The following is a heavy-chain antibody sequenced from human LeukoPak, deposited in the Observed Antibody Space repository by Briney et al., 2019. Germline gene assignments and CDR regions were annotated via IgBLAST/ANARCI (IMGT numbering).Heavy chain of an antibody. J-gene: IGHJ5*02. Sequence: SETLSLTCTVSGGSVSGYYWSWIRQPPGKGLEWIGYVYYNGATHYNPSLKSRVTISIDTSNNQFSLKLSSVTAADTAVYYCARDQVTTIAAAGTGWFDPWGQGTLVSVSS. V-gene: IGHV4-59*02. CDR2: VYYNGAT. CDR3: ARDQVTTIAAAGTGWFDP. D-gene: IGHD6-13*01. CDR1: GGSVSGYY.